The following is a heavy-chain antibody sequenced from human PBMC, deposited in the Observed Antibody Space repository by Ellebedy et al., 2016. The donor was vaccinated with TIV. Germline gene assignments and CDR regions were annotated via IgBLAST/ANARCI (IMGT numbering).Heavy chain of an antibody. Sequence: GGSLRLSCSASGFTFSSYAMHWVRQAPGKGLEYVSAISSNGGSTYYADSVKGRFTISRDNSKNTLYLQMNSLRAEDTAVYYCAKDLYSSGWLNWFDPWGQGTLVTVSS. CDR2: ISSNGGST. CDR3: AKDLYSSGWLNWFDP. J-gene: IGHJ5*02. CDR1: GFTFSSYA. D-gene: IGHD6-19*01. V-gene: IGHV3-64*04.